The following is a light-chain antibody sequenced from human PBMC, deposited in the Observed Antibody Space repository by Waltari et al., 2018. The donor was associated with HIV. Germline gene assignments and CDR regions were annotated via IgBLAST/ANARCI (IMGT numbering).Light chain of an antibody. CDR1: SSNIGSNY. Sequence: QSVLNQPPSASGTPGQRVTISCSGSSSNIGSNYVYWYQQLPGTAPKLLIYRNNQRHSGGADRCSGSKCGSAASLAISGLRSEDEAEYYGATWDDSLSVVVFGGGTKLTVL. CDR3: ATWDDSLSVVV. J-gene: IGLJ2*01. V-gene: IGLV1-47*01. CDR2: RNN.